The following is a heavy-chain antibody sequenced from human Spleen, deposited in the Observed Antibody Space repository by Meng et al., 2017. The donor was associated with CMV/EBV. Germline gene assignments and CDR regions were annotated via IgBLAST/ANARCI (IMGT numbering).Heavy chain of an antibody. CDR3: ARGTFYYGSGTYYAPSYFDF. V-gene: IGHV1-46*02. Sequence: NSHYLHWVRQAPGHGLEWMGMINPSVGSTTYAQKFQGRVSLTRDTSTSTFYMELSSLRSEDTAMYYCARGTFYYGSGTYYAPSYFDFWGRGAPVTVSS. CDR1: NSHY. J-gene: IGHJ4*02. D-gene: IGHD3-10*01. CDR2: INPSVGST.